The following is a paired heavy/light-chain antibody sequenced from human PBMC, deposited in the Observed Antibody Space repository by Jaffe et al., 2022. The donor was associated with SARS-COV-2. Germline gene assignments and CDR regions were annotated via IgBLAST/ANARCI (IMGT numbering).Heavy chain of an antibody. CDR3: VREKMGIFMVYAPNFDQ. Sequence: QVQLVESGGGVVQPGGSLTVSCAASGFVFNSYAMHWVRLAPGKGLEWVAVMSYDGKKKHYADSVEGRFTISRDNSKNTLYLHMTNLRADDTALYHCVREKMGIFMVYAPNFDQWGQGTLVTVSS. J-gene: IGHJ4*02. V-gene: IGHV3-30*04. D-gene: IGHD2-8*01. CDR2: MSYDGKKK. CDR1: GFVFNSYA.
Light chain of an antibody. Sequence: QSALTQPASVSGSPGQSITVSCTGGTSDVASSSFVSWYQHHPGTVPKLMIYDGTKRPSRVSNRFSGSKSDNTASLTISDLQTEDEAVYYCCSYADNGTSHVIFGGGTKVTVL. CDR2: DGT. V-gene: IGLV2-23*01. J-gene: IGLJ2*01. CDR3: CSYADNGTSHVI. CDR1: TSDVASSSF.